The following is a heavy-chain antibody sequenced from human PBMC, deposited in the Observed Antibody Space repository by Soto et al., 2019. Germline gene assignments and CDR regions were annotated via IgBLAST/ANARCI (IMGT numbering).Heavy chain of an antibody. J-gene: IGHJ5*02. CDR1: GGSISSYY. CDR3: AREYTPMAYNWFDP. V-gene: IGHV4-59*01. Sequence: SETLSLTCTVSGGSISSYYWSWIRQPPGKGLEWIGYIYYNGSTDYNPSLKSRVTISVDTSKNQFSLKLRSVTAADTAVYYCAREYTPMAYNWFDPWGQGTLVTVSS. D-gene: IGHD5-18*01. CDR2: IYYNGST.